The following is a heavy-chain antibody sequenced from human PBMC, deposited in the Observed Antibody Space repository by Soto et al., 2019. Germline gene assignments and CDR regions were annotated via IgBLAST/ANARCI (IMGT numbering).Heavy chain of an antibody. CDR3: ARTARGLFFDY. D-gene: IGHD3-10*01. CDR2: IYYSGST. Sequence: PSETLSLTCTVSGGSVSSGSYYWSWIRQPPGKGLEWIGYIYYSGSTNYNPSLKGRVTISVDTSKNQFSLKLSSVTAADTAVYSCARTARGLFFDYWGQGTLVTVSS. CDR1: GGSVSSGSYY. V-gene: IGHV4-61*01. J-gene: IGHJ4*02.